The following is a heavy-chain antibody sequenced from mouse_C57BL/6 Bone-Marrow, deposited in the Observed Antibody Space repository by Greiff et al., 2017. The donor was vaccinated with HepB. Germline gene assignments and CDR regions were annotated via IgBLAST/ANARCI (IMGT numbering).Heavy chain of an antibody. CDR1: GYTFTGYW. CDR2: ILPGSGST. J-gene: IGHJ1*03. Sequence: VQLQQSGAELMKPGASVKLSCKATGYTFTGYWIEWVKQRPGHGLEWIGEILPGSGSTNNNEKFKGKATFTADTSSNTAYMQLSSLTTEDSAIYYCARRRNFDVWGTGTTVTVSS. CDR3: ARRRNFDV. V-gene: IGHV1-9*01.